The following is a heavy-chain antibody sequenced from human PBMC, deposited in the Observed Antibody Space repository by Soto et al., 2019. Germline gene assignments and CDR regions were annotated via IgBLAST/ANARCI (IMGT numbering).Heavy chain of an antibody. V-gene: IGHV3-33*07. D-gene: IGHD4-4*01. CDR3: ARGNQHTPPSIFYYYNYLDV. J-gene: IGHJ6*03. CDR2: IWHDGSNR. CDR1: GFSFRNFG. Sequence: GGSLRLSCAASGFSFRNFGMYWVRQAPGKGLEWVAVIWHDGSNRYYADPVKGRFTISRDNSKNTLYLEIHSLRAEDTAVYYCARGNQHTPPSIFYYYNYLDVWGKGTTVTVSS.